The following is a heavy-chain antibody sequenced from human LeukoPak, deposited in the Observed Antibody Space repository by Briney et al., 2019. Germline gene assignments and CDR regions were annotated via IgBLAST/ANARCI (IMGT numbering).Heavy chain of an antibody. CDR3: ARHGLTTLIVYL. D-gene: IGHD4-17*01. J-gene: IGHJ2*01. V-gene: IGHV3-11*06. CDR1: GFTFSDYY. Sequence: PGGSLRLSGAASGFTFSDYYMSWIRQAPGKVLELVSYISSSSSYTNYADSVKGRFTISRDNAKNSLYLQMNSLRAEATAVYYSARHGLTTLIVYLWGRGTLVTVSS. CDR2: ISSSSSYT.